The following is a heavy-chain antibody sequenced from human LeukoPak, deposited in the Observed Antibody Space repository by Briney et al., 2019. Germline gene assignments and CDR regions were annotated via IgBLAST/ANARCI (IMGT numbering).Heavy chain of an antibody. CDR2: INPNSGGT. Sequence: GASVNVSCKASGYSFTGHYMHWVRQAPGQGLEWMGWINPNSGGTNYAQKFQGRVTMTRDTSISTAYMELSRLRSDDTAVYYCARVYGDRDFDIWGQGTMVTVSS. CDR1: GYSFTGHY. CDR3: ARVYGDRDFDI. J-gene: IGHJ3*02. D-gene: IGHD7-27*01. V-gene: IGHV1-2*02.